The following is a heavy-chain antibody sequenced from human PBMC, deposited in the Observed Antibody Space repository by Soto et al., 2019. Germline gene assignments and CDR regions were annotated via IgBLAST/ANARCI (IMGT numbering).Heavy chain of an antibody. CDR3: ARGDYQYSIDY. J-gene: IGHJ4*02. CDR1: GDSMTSGDYS. CDR2: IYRTGNT. D-gene: IGHD2-2*01. Sequence: PSETLSLTCTASGDSMTSGDYSRSWIRQPPGKGLEWLGYIYRTGNTHYSPSLKSQVSISQDRSKNQFSLELTSVTAADTAVYYCARGDYQYSIDYWGQGTLVTVSS. V-gene: IGHV4-30-2*01.